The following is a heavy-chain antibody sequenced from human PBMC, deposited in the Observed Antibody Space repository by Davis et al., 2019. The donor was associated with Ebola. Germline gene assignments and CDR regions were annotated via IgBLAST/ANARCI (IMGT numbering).Heavy chain of an antibody. D-gene: IGHD3-10*01. Sequence: GESLKISCAASGFTFSSYSMNWVRQAPGKGLEWVSYISSSSSTIYYADSVKGRFTISRDNAKNLLYLQMNSLRDEDTAVYYCAREGQLLWFGELLSAGGWFDPWGQGTLVTVSS. CDR2: ISSSSSTI. CDR3: AREGQLLWFGELLSAGGWFDP. V-gene: IGHV3-48*02. J-gene: IGHJ5*02. CDR1: GFTFSSYS.